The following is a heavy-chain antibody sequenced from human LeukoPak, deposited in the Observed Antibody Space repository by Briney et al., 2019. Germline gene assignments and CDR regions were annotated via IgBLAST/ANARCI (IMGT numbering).Heavy chain of an antibody. CDR3: ARGLAGRASGAVYFDL. D-gene: IGHD3-16*01. Sequence: SETLSLTCIVSGGSFSYLSWIRQPPGKGLEWIGIIYDHGRTEYNPSLKSRVSISVDTSKNQVSLRLNSVAPADTAVYYCARGLAGRASGAVYFDLWGRGALVTVSS. CDR2: IYDHGRT. CDR1: GGSFSY. J-gene: IGHJ2*01. V-gene: IGHV4-59*01.